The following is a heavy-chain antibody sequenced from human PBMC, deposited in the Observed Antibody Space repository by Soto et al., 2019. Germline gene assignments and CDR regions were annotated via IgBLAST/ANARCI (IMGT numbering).Heavy chain of an antibody. V-gene: IGHV3-33*01. D-gene: IGHD3-10*01. Sequence: GGSLRLSSAASGFTFSSYGMHWVRQAPGKGLEWVAVIWYDGSNKYYADSVKGRFTISRDNSKNTLYLQMNSLRAEDTAVYYCARGNPYYYGSGSYLGEPTKAPDYYYYYYMDVWGKGTTVTVSS. CDR1: GFTFSSYG. CDR3: ARGNPYYYGSGSYLGEPTKAPDYYYYYYMDV. J-gene: IGHJ6*03. CDR2: IWYDGSNK.